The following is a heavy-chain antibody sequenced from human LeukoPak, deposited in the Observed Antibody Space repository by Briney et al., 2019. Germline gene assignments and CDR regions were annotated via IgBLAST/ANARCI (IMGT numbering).Heavy chain of an antibody. V-gene: IGHV4-34*01. CDR2: INHSGST. CDR3: ARDVPQDAFDI. Sequence: KPSETLSLTCAVYGGSFSGYYWSWIRQPPGKGLEWIGEINHSGSTNYNPSLKSRVTISVDTSKNQFSLKLSSVTAADTAVYYCARDVPQDAFDIWGQGTMVTVSS. D-gene: IGHD2-2*01. CDR1: GGSFSGYY. J-gene: IGHJ3*02.